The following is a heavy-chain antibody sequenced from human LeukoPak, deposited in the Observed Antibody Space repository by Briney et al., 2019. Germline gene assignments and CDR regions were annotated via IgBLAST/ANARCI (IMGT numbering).Heavy chain of an antibody. CDR3: ARTNIIAVLENGTGGNYYYYYGMDV. J-gene: IGHJ6*02. Sequence: GASVKVSCKASGYTFTSYYMHWVRQAPRQGLEWMGWISAYNGNTNYAQKLQGRVTMTTDTSTSTAYMELRSLRSDDTAVYYCARTNIIAVLENGTGGNYYYYYGMDVWGQGTTVTVSS. D-gene: IGHD6-19*01. CDR1: GYTFTSYY. CDR2: ISAYNGNT. V-gene: IGHV1-18*04.